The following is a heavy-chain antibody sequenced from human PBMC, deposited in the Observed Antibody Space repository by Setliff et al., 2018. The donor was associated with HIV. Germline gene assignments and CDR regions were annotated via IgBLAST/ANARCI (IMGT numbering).Heavy chain of an antibody. CDR3: ARDLPSVPELFDY. D-gene: IGHD3-10*01. CDR1: GGSFSGYY. Sequence: PSETLSLTCAVYGGSFSGYYWSWIRQPPGKGLEWIGEINHSGSINYNPSLRSRVTISVDTSKNQFSLKLISVTAADTAVYYCARDLPSVPELFDYWGQGTLVTVSS. V-gene: IGHV4-34*01. CDR2: INHSGSI. J-gene: IGHJ4*02.